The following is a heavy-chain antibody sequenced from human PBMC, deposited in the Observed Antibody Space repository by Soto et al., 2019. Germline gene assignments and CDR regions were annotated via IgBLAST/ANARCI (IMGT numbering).Heavy chain of an antibody. V-gene: IGHV1-2*02. CDR2: INPNSGGT. D-gene: IGHD3-22*01. CDR3: ARDNYYASSGYSPDFDY. J-gene: IGHJ4*02. CDR1: GYTFTGYY. Sequence: ASVKVSCKASGYTFTGYYMHWVRQAPGQGLEWMGWINPNSGGTNYAQKFQGRVTMTRDTSISTAYMELSRLRSDDTAVYYCARDNYYASSGYSPDFDYWGQGTLVTVSS.